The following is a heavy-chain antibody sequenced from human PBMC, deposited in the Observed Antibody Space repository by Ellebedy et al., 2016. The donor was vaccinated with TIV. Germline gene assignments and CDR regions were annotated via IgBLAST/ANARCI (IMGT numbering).Heavy chain of an antibody. CDR1: GYTFTSYD. Sequence: ASVKVSXXASGYTFTSYDINWVRQATGQGLEWMGWMNPNSGNTGYAQKFQGRVTMTRNTSISTAYMELSSLRSEDTAVYYCARGDYYGSGREGWFDPWGQGTLVTVSS. CDR3: ARGDYYGSGREGWFDP. D-gene: IGHD3-10*01. J-gene: IGHJ5*02. V-gene: IGHV1-8*01. CDR2: MNPNSGNT.